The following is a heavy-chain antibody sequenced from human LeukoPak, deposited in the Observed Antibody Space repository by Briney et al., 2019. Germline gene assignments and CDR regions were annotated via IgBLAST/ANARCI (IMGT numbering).Heavy chain of an antibody. CDR2: ISGDGGST. D-gene: IGHD3-22*01. CDR1: GFTFSRYG. V-gene: IGHV3-43*02. J-gene: IGHJ4*02. Sequence: PGGSLRLSCAASGFTFSRYGMHWVRQAPGKGLEWVSLISGDGGSTYYADSVKGRFTISRDNSKNSLYLQMNSLRTEDTALYYCAKDSYYDSTHDYWGQGTLVTVSS. CDR3: AKDSYYDSTHDY.